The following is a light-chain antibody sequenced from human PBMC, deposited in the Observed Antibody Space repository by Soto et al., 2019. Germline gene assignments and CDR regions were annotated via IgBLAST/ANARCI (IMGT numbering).Light chain of an antibody. J-gene: IGLJ1*01. CDR3: GSYSSTDTPFV. Sequence: SALAQPSSVSGSPGQSITISCTGTSTDVGGYNYVSWYQHHSGKAPKLLIYEVTNRPSGISDRFSGSKSVNKASLTISGLQAEDESDYYCGSYSSTDTPFVFGTGTKVTVL. V-gene: IGLV2-14*01. CDR1: STDVGGYNY. CDR2: EVT.